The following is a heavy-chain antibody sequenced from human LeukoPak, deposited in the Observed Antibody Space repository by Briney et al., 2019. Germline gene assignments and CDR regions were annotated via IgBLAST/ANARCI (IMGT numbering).Heavy chain of an antibody. V-gene: IGHV4-61*02. CDR2: IYTSGST. Sequence: SETLSLTCTVSGGSISSGSYYWSWIRQPAGKGLEWIGRIYTSGSTNYNPSLKSRVTISADTSKNQFSLKLSSVTAADTAVYYCARAGRYYYYYGMDVWGQGTTVTVSS. J-gene: IGHJ6*02. CDR1: GGSISSGSYY. CDR3: ARAGRYYYYYGMDV.